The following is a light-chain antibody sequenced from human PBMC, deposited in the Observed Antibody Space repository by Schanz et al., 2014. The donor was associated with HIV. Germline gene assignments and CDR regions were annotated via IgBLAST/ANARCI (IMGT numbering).Light chain of an antibody. Sequence: DIRMTQSPSSLSAFVGDRVTVTCRASQSISTYLNWFQEKPGKAPNLLIYGASSLQSGVPSRFSGSASGTEFTLTISSLQPEDSAIYYCQQSYSTPLTFGGGTKVEIK. CDR2: GAS. CDR3: QQSYSTPLT. J-gene: IGKJ4*01. V-gene: IGKV1-39*01. CDR1: QSISTY.